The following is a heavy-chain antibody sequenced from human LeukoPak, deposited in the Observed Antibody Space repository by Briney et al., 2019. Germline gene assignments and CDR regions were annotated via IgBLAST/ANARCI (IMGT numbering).Heavy chain of an antibody. J-gene: IGHJ3*02. CDR3: ARKTYDSSGLIPHPGVFDI. CDR2: IYHSGST. CDR1: GGSISSSNW. D-gene: IGHD3-22*01. V-gene: IGHV4-4*02. Sequence: SSETLSLTCAVSGGSISSSNWWNWVRQPPGKGLEWIGEIYHSGSTNYNPSLKSRVTISVDKSKNQFSLKLSSVAAADTAVYYCARKTYDSSGLIPHPGVFDIWGQGTMVTVSS.